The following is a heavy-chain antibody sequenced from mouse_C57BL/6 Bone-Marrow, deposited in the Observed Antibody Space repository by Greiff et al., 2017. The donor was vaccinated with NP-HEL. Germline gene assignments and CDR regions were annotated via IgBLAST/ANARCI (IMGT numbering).Heavy chain of an antibody. Sequence: EVKVVESGGGLVKPGGSLKLSCAASGFTFSSYAMSWVRQTPEKRLEWVATISDGGSYTYYPDNVKGRFTISRDNAKNNLYLQMSHLKSEDTAMYYCARIYYGILYYAMDYWGQGTSVTVSS. CDR3: ARIYYGILYYAMDY. J-gene: IGHJ4*01. CDR2: ISDGGSYT. D-gene: IGHD2-1*01. V-gene: IGHV5-4*03. CDR1: GFTFSSYA.